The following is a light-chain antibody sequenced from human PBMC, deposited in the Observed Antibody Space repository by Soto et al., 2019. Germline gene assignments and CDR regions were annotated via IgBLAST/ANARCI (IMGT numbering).Light chain of an antibody. Sequence: QSALTQPASESGSPGQSITISCTGTTSDVGGYNYVSWYQQHPGKAPKLMIYDVSNRPSRVSNRFSGSKSGNTASLTISGLQAEDEADYYCSSYTSSSTYVFGTGTKVTVL. CDR3: SSYTSSSTYV. J-gene: IGLJ1*01. V-gene: IGLV2-14*01. CDR2: DVS. CDR1: TSDVGGYNY.